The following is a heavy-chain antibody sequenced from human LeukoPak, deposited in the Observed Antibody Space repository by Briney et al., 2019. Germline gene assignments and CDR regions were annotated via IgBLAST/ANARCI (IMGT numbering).Heavy chain of an antibody. CDR2: IVPILGTA. D-gene: IGHD5-18*01. CDR1: GGSFGRYA. V-gene: IGHV1-69*13. J-gene: IGHJ4*02. Sequence: SVKVSCKAPGGSFGRYAISWVRQAPGQGLEWMGGIVPILGTANYAQKFQGRVTITADDSTGTAYMELTRLRSADTAVYYCARSQGYSYGSSYWGQGTLVTVSS. CDR3: ARSQGYSYGSSY.